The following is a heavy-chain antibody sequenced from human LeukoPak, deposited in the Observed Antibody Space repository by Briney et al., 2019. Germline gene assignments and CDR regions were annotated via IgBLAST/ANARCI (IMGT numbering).Heavy chain of an antibody. Sequence: PSETLSLTCTVSGGSISSYYWSWIRQPPGKGLEWIGYIYYSGSTNYNPSLKSRVTISVHTSKNQFSLKLSSVTAADTAVYYCARHLATVPKFDYWGQGTLVTVSS. D-gene: IGHD4-17*01. CDR2: IYYSGST. CDR3: ARHLATVPKFDY. CDR1: GGSISSYY. V-gene: IGHV4-59*08. J-gene: IGHJ4*02.